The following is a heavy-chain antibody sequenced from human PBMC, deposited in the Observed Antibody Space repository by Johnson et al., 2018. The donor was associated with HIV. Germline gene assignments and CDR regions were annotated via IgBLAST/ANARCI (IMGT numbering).Heavy chain of an antibody. CDR2: ISYDGSNK. CDR3: AKDRGYGGNLDAFDI. D-gene: IGHD4-23*01. J-gene: IGHJ3*02. V-gene: IGHV3-30*04. Sequence: QVQLVESGGGVVQPGRSLRLSCAASGFTFSSYAMHWVRQAPGKGLAWVAVISYDGSNKYYAESVKGRFTISRDNSKNTLYLQMNSLRAEDTAVYYCAKDRGYGGNLDAFDIWGQGTMVTVSS. CDR1: GFTFSSYA.